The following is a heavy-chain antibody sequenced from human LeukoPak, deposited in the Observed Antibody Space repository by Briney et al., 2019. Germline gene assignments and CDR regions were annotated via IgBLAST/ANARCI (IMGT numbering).Heavy chain of an antibody. CDR3: ACEAWGYYDSSGYFDY. Sequence: ASVKLSCKASGGTFSSYAISWVRQAPGQGLEWMGRIIPIFGRANYAQKFQGRVTITTDESTSTAYMELSSLRSADTAVYYCACEAWGYYDSSGYFDYWGQGTLVTVSS. V-gene: IGHV1-69*05. J-gene: IGHJ4*02. CDR1: GGTFSSYA. D-gene: IGHD3-22*01. CDR2: IIPIFGRA.